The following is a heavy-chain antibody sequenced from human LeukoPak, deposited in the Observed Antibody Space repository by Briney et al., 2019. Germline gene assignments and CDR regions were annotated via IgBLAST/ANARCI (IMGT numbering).Heavy chain of an antibody. J-gene: IGHJ4*02. CDR3: AKARTDMFSLSWFDY. Sequence: GGSLRISCAASGFTFANYATSWVRQAPGKGLEWVSGISGYGDSKYYAASVNGRFTISRDNSKNTLYLRMNSLGAEDTAVYYCAKARTDMFSLSWFDYWGQGTLVTVSS. CDR2: ISGYGDSK. V-gene: IGHV3-23*01. CDR1: GFTFANYA. D-gene: IGHD3-10*02.